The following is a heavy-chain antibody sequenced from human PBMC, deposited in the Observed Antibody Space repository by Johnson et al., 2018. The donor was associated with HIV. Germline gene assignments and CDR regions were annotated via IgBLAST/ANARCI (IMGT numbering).Heavy chain of an antibody. CDR3: AKDVGNYWPNAFDI. CDR2: ISWNSGSI. Sequence: VQLVESGGGVVRPGGSLRVSCAASGFTFDDYGMSWVRQAPGKGLEWVSGISWNSGSIGYADSVKGRFTISRDNANNSLYLQMNSLRAEDTAVYSCAKDVGNYWPNAFDIWGQGTTVTVSS. D-gene: IGHD3-22*01. CDR1: GFTFDDYG. V-gene: IGHV3-9*01. J-gene: IGHJ3*02.